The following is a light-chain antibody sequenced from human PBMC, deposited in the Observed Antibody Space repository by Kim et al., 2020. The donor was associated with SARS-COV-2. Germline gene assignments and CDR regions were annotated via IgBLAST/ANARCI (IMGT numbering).Light chain of an antibody. CDR1: NIGSKS. V-gene: IGLV3-21*04. Sequence: SYVLTQPPSVSVAPGKTARITCTGNNIGSKSVHWYQQKPGQAPLLVLYYDSDRPSGVPERFSGSKSGNTATLTISRVEAGDEADYSCHVWDTYSDHYVFGSGTKVTVL. J-gene: IGLJ1*01. CDR3: HVWDTYSDHYV. CDR2: YDS.